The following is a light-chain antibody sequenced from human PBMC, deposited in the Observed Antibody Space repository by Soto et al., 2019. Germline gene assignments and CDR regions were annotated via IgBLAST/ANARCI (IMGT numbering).Light chain of an antibody. CDR3: QSYDISLSVVV. CDR2: GNN. Sequence: QSVLTQPPSVSGAPGQRVTISCTGSSSNIGAGYDVHWYQQLPGTAPKLLIYGNNNRPSGVPDRFSGSKSGTSASLAITGLQAEDEADYYCQSYDISLSVVVFGGGTQLTVL. J-gene: IGLJ2*01. CDR1: SSNIGAGYD. V-gene: IGLV1-40*01.